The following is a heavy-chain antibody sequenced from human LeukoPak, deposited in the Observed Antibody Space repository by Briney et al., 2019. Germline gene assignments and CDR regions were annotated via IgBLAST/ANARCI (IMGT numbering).Heavy chain of an antibody. V-gene: IGHV3-48*01. CDR3: ARVNGDTHPIDS. CDR1: GFTFSYYS. J-gene: IGHJ4*02. D-gene: IGHD7-27*01. CDR2: IASSSGTI. Sequence: GGSLRLSCAASGFTFSYYSMSWVRQAPGKGLEWVSHIASSSGTIYYADSVKGRFTISRDNAKNSLYLQMNSLRAEDTAVYYCARVNGDTHPIDSWGQGILVTVSS.